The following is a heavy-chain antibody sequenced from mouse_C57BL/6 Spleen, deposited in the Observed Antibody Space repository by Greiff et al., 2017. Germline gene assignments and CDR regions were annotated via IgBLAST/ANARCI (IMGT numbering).Heavy chain of an antibody. CDR3: ARPGSYAMDY. Sequence: EVHLVESGRGLVKPGGSLKLSCAASGFTFSDYGMHWVRQAPEKGLEWVAYISSGSSTIYYADTVKGRFTISRDNAKNTLCLQMTSLRSEDTAMYYCARPGSYAMDYWGQGTSVTVSS. J-gene: IGHJ4*01. V-gene: IGHV5-17*01. CDR1: GFTFSDYG. CDR2: ISSGSSTI.